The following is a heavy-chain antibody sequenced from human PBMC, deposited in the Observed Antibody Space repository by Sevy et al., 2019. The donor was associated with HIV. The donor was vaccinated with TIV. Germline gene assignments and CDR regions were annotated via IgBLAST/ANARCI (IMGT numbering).Heavy chain of an antibody. CDR3: TRGYYGSGSYYNNFFDY. V-gene: IGHV5-51*01. CDR2: IYPGDSDT. CDR1: GYSFTRYW. D-gene: IGHD3-10*01. J-gene: IGHJ4*02. Sequence: GESLKISCEGSGYSFTRYWIGWVRQMPGKGLEWMGIIYPGDSDTRYSPSFQGQVTISADKSIRTAYLQWSSLKASETAMYFCTRGYYGSGSYYNNFFDYWGQGTLVTVSS.